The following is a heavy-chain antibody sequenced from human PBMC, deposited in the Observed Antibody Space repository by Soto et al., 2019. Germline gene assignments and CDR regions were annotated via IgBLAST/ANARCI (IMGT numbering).Heavy chain of an antibody. Sequence: GGSLRLSCAASGFTFSSYAMSWVRQAPGKGLEWVSAISGSGDNTYYADSVKGRFTISRDNSKNMLYLQVNSLTAEDTAVYYCAKQLGTTNPSFDYWGQGILVTVSS. J-gene: IGHJ4*02. CDR1: GFTFSSYA. V-gene: IGHV3-23*01. CDR2: ISGSGDNT. CDR3: AKQLGTTNPSFDY. D-gene: IGHD1-7*01.